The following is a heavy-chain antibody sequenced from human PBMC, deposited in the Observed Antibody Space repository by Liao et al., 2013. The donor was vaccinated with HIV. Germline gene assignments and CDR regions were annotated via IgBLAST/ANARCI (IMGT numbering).Heavy chain of an antibody. J-gene: IGHJ5*02. V-gene: IGHV4-30-2*01. D-gene: IGHD3-9*01. CDR1: GGSISSGGYS. CDR3: AREGSYDILTGYHLNWFDP. CDR2: IYHSGST. Sequence: QVQLQESGPGLVKPSQTLSLTCAVSGGSISSGGYSWSWIRQPPGKGLEWIGYIYHSGSTYYNPSLKSRVTISIDTSKNQFSLRLSSVTAADTAVYYCAREGSYDILTGYHLNWFDPWGQGTLVTVSS.